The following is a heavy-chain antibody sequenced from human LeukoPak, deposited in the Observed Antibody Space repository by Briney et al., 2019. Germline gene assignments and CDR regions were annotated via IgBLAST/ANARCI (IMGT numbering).Heavy chain of an antibody. CDR2: IWYDGSNK. J-gene: IGHJ6*02. D-gene: IGHD5-18*01. CDR3: ARVGGYGRTYYYYYGMDV. CDR1: GFTFSSYG. V-gene: IGHV3-33*01. Sequence: GGSLRLSCAASGFTFSSYGLHWVRQAPGKGLEGVAVIWYDGSNKYYADSVKGRFTISRDNSKNMLYLQMNSLRAEDTAVYYCARVGGYGRTYYYYYGMDVWGQGTTVTVSS.